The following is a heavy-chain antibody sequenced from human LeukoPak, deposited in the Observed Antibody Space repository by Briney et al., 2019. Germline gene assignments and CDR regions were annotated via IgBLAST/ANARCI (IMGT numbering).Heavy chain of an antibody. CDR1: GYRFTSYW. Sequence: GESLKISCKGSGYRFTSYWIGWVRQMPGKGLEWMGIISPDDSDTRYSPSFQGQATISADKSISTAYLQWSSLKASDTAMYYCARRVGRIGDYFDYWGQGTLVTVSS. D-gene: IGHD3-10*01. V-gene: IGHV5-51*01. J-gene: IGHJ4*02. CDR3: ARRVGRIGDYFDY. CDR2: ISPDDSDT.